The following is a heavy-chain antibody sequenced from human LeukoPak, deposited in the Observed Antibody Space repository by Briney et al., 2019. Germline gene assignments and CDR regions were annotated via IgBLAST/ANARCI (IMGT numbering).Heavy chain of an antibody. D-gene: IGHD2-15*01. CDR2: IIPIFGTA. CDR3: ARDSPYCSGGSCYSNFDY. J-gene: IGHJ4*02. V-gene: IGHV1-69*01. CDR1: GGTFSSYA. Sequence: SVKVSCKASGGTFSSYAVSWVRQAPGQGLEWMGGIIPIFGTANYAQKFQGRVTITADESTSTAYMELSSLRSEDTAVYYCARDSPYCSGGSCYSNFDYWGQGTLVTVSS.